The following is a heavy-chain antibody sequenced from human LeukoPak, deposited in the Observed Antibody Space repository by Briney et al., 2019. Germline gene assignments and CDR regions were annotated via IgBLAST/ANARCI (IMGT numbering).Heavy chain of an antibody. CDR3: ARGGIAAADY. V-gene: IGHV4-30-4*08. J-gene: IGHJ4*02. Sequence: SETLSLTCTVSGGSISSGDYYWSWIRQPPGKGLEWIGYIYYSGSTYYNPSLKSRVTISVDTSKNQFSLKLGSVTAADTAVYYCARGGIAAADYWGQGTLVTVSS. CDR1: GGSISSGDYY. D-gene: IGHD6-13*01. CDR2: IYYSGST.